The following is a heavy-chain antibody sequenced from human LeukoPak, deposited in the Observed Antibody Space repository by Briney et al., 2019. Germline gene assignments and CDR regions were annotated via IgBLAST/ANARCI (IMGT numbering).Heavy chain of an antibody. CDR1: GGSISSYY. J-gene: IGHJ4*02. CDR3: AREEEGHYYDSSGYLFGY. D-gene: IGHD3-22*01. Sequence: PSETLSLTCTVSGGSISSYYWNWIRQPAGKGLEWIGRMYTSGSTNYNPSLKGRVTMSVDTSKNQFSLKLSSVTAADTAVYYCAREEEGHYYDSSGYLFGYWGQGSLVTVSS. CDR2: MYTSGST. V-gene: IGHV4-4*07.